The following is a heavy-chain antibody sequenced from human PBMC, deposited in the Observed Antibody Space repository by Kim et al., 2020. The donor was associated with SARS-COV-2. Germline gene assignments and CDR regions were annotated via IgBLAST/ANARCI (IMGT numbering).Heavy chain of an antibody. CDR3: AKAGGAAALYYYYGMDV. CDR1: GFTFSSYA. V-gene: IGHV3-23*01. D-gene: IGHD6-13*01. J-gene: IGHJ6*02. CDR2: ISGSGGST. Sequence: GGSLRLSCAASGFTFSSYAMSWVRQAPGKGLEWVSTISGSGGSTYYADSVKGRFTISRDNSKNTLYLQMNSLRAEDTAVYYCAKAGGAAALYYYYGMDVWGQGTTVTVSS.